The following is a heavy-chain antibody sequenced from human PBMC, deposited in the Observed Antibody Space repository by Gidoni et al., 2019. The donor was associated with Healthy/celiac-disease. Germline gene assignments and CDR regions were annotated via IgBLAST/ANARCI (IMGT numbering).Heavy chain of an antibody. CDR1: GFTFSNAW. J-gene: IGHJ6*02. CDR3: TTDTDTAMDTYYYYYGMDV. Sequence: EVQLVESGGGLVKPGGSLRLSCAASGFTFSNAWMSWGGQAPGKGLEWVGRIKSKTDGGTTDYAAPVKGRFTISRDDSKNTLYLQMNSLKTEDTAVYYCTTDTDTAMDTYYYYYGMDVWGQGTTVTVSS. D-gene: IGHD5-18*01. CDR2: IKSKTDGGTT. V-gene: IGHV3-15*01.